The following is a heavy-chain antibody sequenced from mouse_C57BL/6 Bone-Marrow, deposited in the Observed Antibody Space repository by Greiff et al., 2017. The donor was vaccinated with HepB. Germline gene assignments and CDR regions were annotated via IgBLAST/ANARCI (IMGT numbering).Heavy chain of an antibody. D-gene: IGHD2-3*01. V-gene: IGHV1-64*01. CDR3: ARDDGYPYWYFDV. CDR2: IHPNSGST. Sequence: VQLQQPGAELVKPGASVKLSCKASGYTFTSYWMHWVKQRPGQGLEWIGMIHPNSGSTNYNEKFKSKATLTVDKSSSTAYMQLSSLTSEDSAVYYCARDDGYPYWYFDVWGTGTTVTVSS. J-gene: IGHJ1*03. CDR1: GYTFTSYW.